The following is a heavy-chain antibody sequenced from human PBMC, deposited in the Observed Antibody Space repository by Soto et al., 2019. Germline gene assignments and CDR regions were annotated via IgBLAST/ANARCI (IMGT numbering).Heavy chain of an antibody. D-gene: IGHD6-19*01. J-gene: IGHJ4*02. V-gene: IGHV3-20*04. CDR2: INWNGGST. Sequence: SGGSLRLSCAASGFTFDDFGMSWVRQAPGKGLEWVSGINWNGGSTGYADSVKGRFTISRDNAKNSLYLQMNSLRAEDTALYYCARGWPLISSGWYLDYWGQGTLVTVSS. CDR1: GFTFDDFG. CDR3: ARGWPLISSGWYLDY.